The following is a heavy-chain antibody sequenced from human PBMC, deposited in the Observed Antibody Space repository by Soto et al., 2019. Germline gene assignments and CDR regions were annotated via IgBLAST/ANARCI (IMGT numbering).Heavy chain of an antibody. CDR3: AKDRGYCDGGGCQPYTLRYYYYGVDV. CDR1: GFTFGHYG. D-gene: IGHD2-15*01. Sequence: PGGSLRLSCAASGFTFGHYGMHWVRQAPGKGLEWVAVISYDGRNKYNAESVKGRFTISKDNSKNTLYLQMNSLRAEDTAVYYCAKDRGYCDGGGCQPYTLRYYYYGVDVWGQGTTVTVSS. J-gene: IGHJ6*02. V-gene: IGHV3-30*18. CDR2: ISYDGRNK.